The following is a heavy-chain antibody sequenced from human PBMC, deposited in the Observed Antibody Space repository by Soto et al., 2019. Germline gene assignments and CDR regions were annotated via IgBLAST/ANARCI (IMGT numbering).Heavy chain of an antibody. V-gene: IGHV4-39*01. CDR3: GKVLVGATGHTDSDP. Sequence: PADTLSPTWPVSGCSMYRSAYSWGWSRERPGRGLAWIGNIDYNGVTYSNPSLKSRVTISRDTSKNQFSLKLTSVTAADTALYYCGKVLVGATGHTDSDPWGPGTLVTVSS. J-gene: IGHJ5*02. CDR2: IDYNGVT. D-gene: IGHD2-15*01. CDR1: GCSMYRSAYS.